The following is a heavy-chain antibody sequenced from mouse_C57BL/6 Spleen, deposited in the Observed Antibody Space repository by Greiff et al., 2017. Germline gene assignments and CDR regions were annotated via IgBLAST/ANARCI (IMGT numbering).Heavy chain of an antibody. D-gene: IGHD1-1*01. CDR2: IWRGGST. CDR3: ALNYYGSSYGVAY. J-gene: IGHJ3*01. Sequence: VQLQQSGPGLVQPSQRLSITCTVSGFSLTSYGVHWVRQSPGKGLEWLGVIWRGGSTDYNAAFMSRLSITKDNSKSQVFFKMNSLQADDTAIYYCALNYYGSSYGVAYWGQGTLVTVSA. V-gene: IGHV2-5*01. CDR1: GFSLTSYG.